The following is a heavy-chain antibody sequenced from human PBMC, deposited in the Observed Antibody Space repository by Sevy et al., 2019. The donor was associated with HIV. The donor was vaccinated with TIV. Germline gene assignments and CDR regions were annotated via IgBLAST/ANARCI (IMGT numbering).Heavy chain of an antibody. CDR2: IIPIFGTT. CDR3: AKSGGYNWNYFYFDY. D-gene: IGHD1-7*01. J-gene: IGHJ4*02. V-gene: IGHV1-69*13. Sequence: ASVKVSCKASGGTFRNYAINWVRQAPGQGLEWMGAIIPIFGTTNYAQKFQCRLTITADGSTNTDYMELSSLRSEDTAIYYCAKSGGYNWNYFYFDYWGQGALVTVSS. CDR1: GGTFRNYA.